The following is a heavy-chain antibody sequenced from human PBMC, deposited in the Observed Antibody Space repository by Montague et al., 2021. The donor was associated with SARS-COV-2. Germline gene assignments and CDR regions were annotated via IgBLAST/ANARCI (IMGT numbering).Heavy chain of an antibody. Sequence: SETLSLTCTGSGGTLRKNGRAWVRQPPRKGLGMMGYIYYSGSTNYNPSLKSRVTISVDTSKNQFSLKLSSVTAADTAVYYCARGAGRGSGYGKYYYYYYGMDVWGQGTTVTVSS. CDR1: GGTLRKNG. CDR3: ARGAGRGSGYGKYYYYYYGMDV. V-gene: IGHV4-59*01. CDR2: IYYSGST. J-gene: IGHJ6*02. D-gene: IGHD5-12*01.